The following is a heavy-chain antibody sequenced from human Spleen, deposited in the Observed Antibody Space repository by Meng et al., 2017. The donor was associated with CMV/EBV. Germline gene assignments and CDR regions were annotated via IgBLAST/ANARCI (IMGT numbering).Heavy chain of an antibody. CDR3: ATDGATMTVVVIGAPFEN. Sequence: TFSNYAMTWVRQAPGKGLEWVALISYDGSKTYYDASVRGRFTISRDNSKNTLYLQMNSLRPDDTGVYYCATDGATMTVVVIGAPFENWGQGTLVTVSS. J-gene: IGHJ4*02. CDR2: ISYDGSKT. CDR1: TFSNYA. V-gene: IGHV3-30*04. D-gene: IGHD3-22*01.